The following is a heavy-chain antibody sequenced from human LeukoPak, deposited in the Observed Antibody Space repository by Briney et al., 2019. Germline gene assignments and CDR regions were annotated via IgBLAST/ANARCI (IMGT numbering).Heavy chain of an antibody. J-gene: IGHJ1*01. V-gene: IGHV3-23*01. CDR3: AKDFKEYSSSWKTLTLAEYFQH. CDR1: GFTFSSYA. D-gene: IGHD6-13*01. CDR2: ISGSGGST. Sequence: PGGSLRLSCAASGFTFSSYAMSWVRQAPGKGLEWVSAISGSGGSTYYADSVKGRFTISRDNSKNTLYLQMNSLRAEDTAVYYCAKDFKEYSSSWKTLTLAEYFQHWGQGTLVTVSS.